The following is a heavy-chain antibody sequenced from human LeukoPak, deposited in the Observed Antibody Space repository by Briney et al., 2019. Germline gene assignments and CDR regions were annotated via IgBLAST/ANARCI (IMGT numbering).Heavy chain of an antibody. CDR2: IIPIFGTA. V-gene: IGHV1-69*05. J-gene: IGHJ5*02. CDR3: ARDCGYCSSTSQWNWFDP. D-gene: IGHD2-2*03. CDR1: GGTFSSYA. Sequence: ASVKVSCKASGGTFSSYAMSWVRQAPGQGLEWMGGIIPIFGTANYAQKFQGRVTITTDESTSTAYMELSSLRSEDTAVYYCARDCGYCSSTSQWNWFDPWGQGTLVTVSS.